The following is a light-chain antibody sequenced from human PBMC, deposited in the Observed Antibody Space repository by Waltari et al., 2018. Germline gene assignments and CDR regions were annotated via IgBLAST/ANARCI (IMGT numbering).Light chain of an antibody. CDR2: VNSDGSH. Sequence: QLVLTQSPSASASLGASVKLTCTLSSGHSSNVIAWLQQQPEKGPRFLLKVNSDGSHRKGDGIPERFSGSSSGAERYLSISSLQSEDEADYFWQTGGHGTWVFGGGTKLTVL. CDR3: QTGGHGTWV. J-gene: IGLJ3*02. CDR1: SGHSSNV. V-gene: IGLV4-69*01.